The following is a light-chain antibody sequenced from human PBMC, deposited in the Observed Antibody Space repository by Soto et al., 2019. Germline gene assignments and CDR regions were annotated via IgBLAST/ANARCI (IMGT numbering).Light chain of an antibody. Sequence: EIVLTQSPGTLSLSPGGGATLSCRASQCVSSSYLAWYQQKPGQTPRLLIYGASSRATGIPDRFSGSGSGTDFTLTISRLEPEDFAVYYCQQYHSSPYTFGQGTKLEIK. CDR1: QCVSSSY. CDR2: GAS. J-gene: IGKJ2*01. V-gene: IGKV3-20*01. CDR3: QQYHSSPYT.